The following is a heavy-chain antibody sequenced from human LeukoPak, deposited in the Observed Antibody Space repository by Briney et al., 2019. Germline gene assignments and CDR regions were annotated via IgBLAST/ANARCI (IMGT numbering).Heavy chain of an antibody. V-gene: IGHV4-34*01. CDR1: GGSFSGYY. D-gene: IGHD3-22*01. CDR3: ASFGNDSSGSYNYYYYYYGMDV. Sequence: PSETLSLTCAVYGGSFSGYYWSWIRQPPGKGLEWIGEINHSGSTNYNPSLKSRVTISVDTSKNQFSLKLSSVTAADTAVYYCASFGNDSSGSYNYYYYYYGMDVWGQGTTVTVSS. CDR2: INHSGST. J-gene: IGHJ6*02.